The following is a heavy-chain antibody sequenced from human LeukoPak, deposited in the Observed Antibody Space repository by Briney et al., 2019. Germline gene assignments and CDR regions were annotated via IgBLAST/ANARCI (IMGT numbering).Heavy chain of an antibody. CDR2: IYHSGGT. Sequence: SETLSLTCAVSGYSITSAYYWGWIRQPPGKGLEWIGNIYHSGGTYYNPSLKGRVTISVDTSKNKFSLKLSSVTATDTAVHYCARLPGGLTEGWFDPWGQGTLVTVSS. CDR3: ARLPGGLTEGWFDP. V-gene: IGHV4-38-2*01. CDR1: GYSITSAYY. D-gene: IGHD2-21*02. J-gene: IGHJ5*02.